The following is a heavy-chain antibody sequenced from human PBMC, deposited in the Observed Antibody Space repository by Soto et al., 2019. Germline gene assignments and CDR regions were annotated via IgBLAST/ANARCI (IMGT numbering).Heavy chain of an antibody. J-gene: IGHJ6*02. V-gene: IGHV4-30-2*01. CDR1: GASISSGGHS. CDR3: ARGTEIDYYYSGMDV. Sequence: QLQLQESGSGLVKPSQTLSLTCAVSGASISSGGHSWNWIRQPPGKGLEYIGYIYHSGTTYYNPSLKSRVTISLDRSKNQFSLKLTTVTAADTAVYYCARGTEIDYYYSGMDVWGQGTTVTVSS. CDR2: IYHSGTT.